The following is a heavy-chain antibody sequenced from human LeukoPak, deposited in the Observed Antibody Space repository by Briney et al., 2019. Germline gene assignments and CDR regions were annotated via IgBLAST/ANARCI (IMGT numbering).Heavy chain of an antibody. CDR2: SRTKGDRYST. J-gene: IGHJ6*02. CDR3: VREYFYGTDV. V-gene: IGHV3-72*01. Sequence: GGSLRLSCATSRFTFSDYFMDGVRQAPGKGLEWVGLSRTKGDRYSTEYAASVRGRFSILRDEPKNSAYLQMNSLRTEDTAVYFCVREYFYGTDVWGQGTTVTVSS. CDR1: RFTFSDYF.